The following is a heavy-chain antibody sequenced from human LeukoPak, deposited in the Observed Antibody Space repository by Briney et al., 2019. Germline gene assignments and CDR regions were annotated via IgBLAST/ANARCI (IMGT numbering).Heavy chain of an antibody. J-gene: IGHJ4*02. CDR1: GFTFSSYS. CDR3: ARVLLDRYCSGGSCSGY. D-gene: IGHD2-15*01. CDR2: ISSSSSYI. Sequence: GGSLRLSCAASGFTFSSYSMNWVRQAPGKGLEWVSSISSSSSYIYYADSVKGRFTISRDNAKNSLYLQMNSLRAEDTAVYYCARVLLDRYCSGGSCSGYWGQGTLVTVSS. V-gene: IGHV3-21*01.